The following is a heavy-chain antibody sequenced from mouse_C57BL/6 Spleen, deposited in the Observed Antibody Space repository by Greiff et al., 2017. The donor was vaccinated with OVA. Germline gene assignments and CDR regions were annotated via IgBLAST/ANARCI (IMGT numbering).Heavy chain of an antibody. CDR1: GYTFTSYW. CDR2: IYPSDSDT. Sequence: QVQLQQPGAELVRPGSSVKLSCKASGYTFTSYWMDWVKQRPGQGLEWIGNIYPSDSDTYYNQKFKDKATLTVDESSSTAYMQLSSLTSEDSAVYYFAREDYYNIFNYWNQGTTRTVSS. D-gene: IGHD1-1*01. V-gene: IGHV1-61*01. J-gene: IGHJ2*01. CDR3: AREDYYNIFNY.